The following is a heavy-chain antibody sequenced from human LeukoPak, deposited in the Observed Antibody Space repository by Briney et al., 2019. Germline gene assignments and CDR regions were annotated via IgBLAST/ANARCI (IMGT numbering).Heavy chain of an antibody. V-gene: IGHV4-61*08. CDR3: ARGDIAVAGSLYFNY. D-gene: IGHD6-19*01. J-gene: IGHJ4*02. Sequence: SETLSLTCTDSGGSISSGGYYWSWIRQHPGKGLEWIGYIYYSGSTNYNPSLKSRVTISVDTSKNQFSLKLSSVTAADTAVYYCARGDIAVAGSLYFNYWGQGTLVTVSS. CDR2: IYYSGST. CDR1: GGSISSGGYY.